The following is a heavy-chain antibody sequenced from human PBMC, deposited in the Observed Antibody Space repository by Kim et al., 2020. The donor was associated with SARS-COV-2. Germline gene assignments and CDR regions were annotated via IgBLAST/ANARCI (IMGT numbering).Heavy chain of an antibody. CDR3: AREIIGGAIGY. D-gene: IGHD3-16*02. V-gene: IGHV1-46*01. J-gene: IGHJ4*02. CDR2: T. Sequence: TTYAHKFQDRVTVNRDTSTSTVYMELSSVRSEDTAMYYCAREIIGGAIGYWGQGTPVTVSS.